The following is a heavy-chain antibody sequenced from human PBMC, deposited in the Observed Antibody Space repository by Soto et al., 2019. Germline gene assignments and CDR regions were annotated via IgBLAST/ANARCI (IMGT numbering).Heavy chain of an antibody. V-gene: IGHV4-31*03. CDR1: VGSISSGGYY. Sequence: TLSLTCTVSVGSISSGGYYWRWILQHPGKGLEWIGYIYYSGSTYYNPSLKSRVTISVDTSKNQFSLKLSSVTAADTAVYYCASCRPYYYDSSGYLGYFDYRGQGTLVTVSS. D-gene: IGHD3-22*01. CDR2: IYYSGST. CDR3: ASCRPYYYDSSGYLGYFDY. J-gene: IGHJ4*02.